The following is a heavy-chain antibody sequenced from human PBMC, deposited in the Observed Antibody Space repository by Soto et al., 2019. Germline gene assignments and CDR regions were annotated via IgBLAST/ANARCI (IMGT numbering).Heavy chain of an antibody. V-gene: IGHV4-39*01. Sequence: QLQLQESGPGLVKPSETLSLTCTVSGGSISSSPYYWGWIRQPPGKGLEWIGNIYYNGNTFYNPYLKSRVTIAVDTSKNQFSLKLSSVTAADTPVYYCARHGPLSNNWNQLDYWGQGTLVTVSS. D-gene: IGHD1-1*01. CDR2: IYYNGNT. CDR3: ARHGPLSNNWNQLDY. J-gene: IGHJ4*02. CDR1: GGSISSSPYY.